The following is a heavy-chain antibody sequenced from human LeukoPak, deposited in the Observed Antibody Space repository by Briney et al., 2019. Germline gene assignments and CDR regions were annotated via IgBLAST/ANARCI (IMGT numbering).Heavy chain of an antibody. CDR2: IYHGGST. D-gene: IGHD6-13*01. J-gene: IGHJ5*02. CDR3: ARSHTLAAAPVWWFDP. CDR1: GYSISSGYY. V-gene: IGHV4-38-2*02. Sequence: PSETLSLTCTVSGYSISSGYYWGWIRQPPGKGLEWIGSIYHGGSTYYNPSLKSRVTISVDTSKNQFSLKLSSVTAADTAVYYCARSHTLAAAPVWWFDPWGQGTLVTVSS.